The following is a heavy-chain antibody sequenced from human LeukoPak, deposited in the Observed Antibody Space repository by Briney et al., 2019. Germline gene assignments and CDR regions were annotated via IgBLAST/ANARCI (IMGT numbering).Heavy chain of an antibody. CDR3: ARGHDFDY. J-gene: IGHJ4*02. CDR1: GGSFSGYY. CDR2: INHSGST. V-gene: IGHV4-34*01. Sequence: SETLSLTCAVYGGSFSGYYWSWIRQPPGEGLEWIGEINHSGSTNYNPSLKSRVTMSVDTSKNHLSLTLSSVSAADTAMYYCARGHDFDYWGQGTLVTVSS.